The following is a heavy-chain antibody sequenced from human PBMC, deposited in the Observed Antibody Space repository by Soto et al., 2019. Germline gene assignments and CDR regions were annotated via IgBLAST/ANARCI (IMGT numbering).Heavy chain of an antibody. D-gene: IGHD2-15*01. V-gene: IGHV3-23*01. J-gene: IGHJ4*02. Sequence: GESLKISCAASGFTFSSYAMSWVRQAPGKGLEWVSAISGSGGSTYYADSVKGRFTISRDNSKNTLYLQMNSLRAEDTAVYYCAKGRLVVVAATSDYWGQGTLVTVSS. CDR2: ISGSGGST. CDR1: GFTFSSYA. CDR3: AKGRLVVVAATSDY.